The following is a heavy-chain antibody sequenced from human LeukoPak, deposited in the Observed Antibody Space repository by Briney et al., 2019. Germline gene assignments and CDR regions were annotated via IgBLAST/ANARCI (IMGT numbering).Heavy chain of an antibody. CDR2: IYSGGST. D-gene: IGHD5-18*01. V-gene: IGHV3-66*01. CDR3: ARRPAMAQIDY. J-gene: IGHJ4*02. Sequence: PSETLSLTCTVSGGSISSGDYYWSWIRQPPGKGLEWVSVIYSGGSTYYADSVKGRFTISRDNSKNTLYLRMNSLRAEDTAVYYGARRPAMAQIDYWGQGTLVTVSS. CDR1: GGSISSGDYY.